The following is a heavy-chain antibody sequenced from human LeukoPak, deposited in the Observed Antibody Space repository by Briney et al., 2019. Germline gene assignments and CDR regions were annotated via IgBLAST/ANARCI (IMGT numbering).Heavy chain of an antibody. D-gene: IGHD4-17*01. CDR2: IYYSGST. V-gene: IGHV4-59*01. J-gene: IGHJ4*02. CDR3: AKDLQTYDYFDY. Sequence: SETLSLTCTVSGGSISSYLWSWIRQPPGKGLEWIGYIYYSGSTNYNPSLKSRVTILVDTSKNQFSLKVSSVTAADTAIYYCAKDLQTYDYFDYWGQGTLVTVSS. CDR1: GGSISSYL.